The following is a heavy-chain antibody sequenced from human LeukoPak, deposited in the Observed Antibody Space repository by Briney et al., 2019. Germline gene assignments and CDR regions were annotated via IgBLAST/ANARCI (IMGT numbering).Heavy chain of an antibody. CDR1: GYTFTSYG. V-gene: IGHV1-18*01. D-gene: IGHD5-12*01. Sequence: ASVKVSCKASGYTFTSYGIGWVRQAPGQGLEWMGWISAYNGNTNYAQKLQGRVTMTTDTSTSTAYMELRSLRSDDTAVYYCARDGSGGYDYYYYYGMDVWGQGTTVTVSS. J-gene: IGHJ6*02. CDR2: ISAYNGNT. CDR3: ARDGSGGYDYYYYYGMDV.